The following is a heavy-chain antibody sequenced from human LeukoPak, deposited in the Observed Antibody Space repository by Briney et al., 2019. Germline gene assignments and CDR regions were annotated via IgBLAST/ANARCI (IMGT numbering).Heavy chain of an antibody. V-gene: IGHV1-46*01. CDR1: GYTFTSYY. CDR3: ARDNPDYGGNSATDAFDI. J-gene: IGHJ3*02. Sequence: GASVKVSCKASGYTFTSYYMHWVRQAPGQGLEWMGIINPSGGSTSYAQKFQGRVTMTRDMSTSTVYMELSSLRSEDTAVYYCARDNPDYGGNSATDAFDIWGQGTMVTVSS. CDR2: INPSGGST. D-gene: IGHD4-23*01.